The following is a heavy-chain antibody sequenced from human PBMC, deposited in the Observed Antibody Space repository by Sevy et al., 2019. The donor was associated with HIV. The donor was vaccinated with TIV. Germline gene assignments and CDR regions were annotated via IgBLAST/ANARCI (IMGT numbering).Heavy chain of an antibody. CDR1: GDSSNGEDSS. J-gene: IGHJ6*02. D-gene: IGHD3-3*01. CDR2: IYHSGNT. CDR3: ARGLTIFGALNSRGMDV. V-gene: IGHV4-30-2*01. Sequence: SETLSLTCAVSGDSSNGEDSSWTWIRQPPGKGLKWIGFIYHSGNTYYTPSLKSRVTISVDRSKNQFSLNLRSVTAADSAVYYCARGLTIFGALNSRGMDVWAHGTNVNVS.